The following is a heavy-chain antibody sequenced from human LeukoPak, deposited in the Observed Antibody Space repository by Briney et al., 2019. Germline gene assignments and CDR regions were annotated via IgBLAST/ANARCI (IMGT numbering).Heavy chain of an antibody. Sequence: PGGSLRLSCAVSGFTFTSYGMNWVRQAPGNGLEWVSVISNSGDTTYYADSVKGRFTISRDNSKNTLYLQMDSLRAEDTAIYYCANLHRAPPDYWGQGTLVTVSS. J-gene: IGHJ4*02. V-gene: IGHV3-23*01. CDR1: GFTFTSYG. CDR3: ANLHRAPPDY. CDR2: ISNSGDTT.